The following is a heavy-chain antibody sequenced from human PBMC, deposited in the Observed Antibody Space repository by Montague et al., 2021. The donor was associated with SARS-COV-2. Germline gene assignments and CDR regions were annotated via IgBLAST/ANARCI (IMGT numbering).Heavy chain of an antibody. CDR3: ARDVGGRASY. Sequence: SLRLSCAASEFIFSRYWMHWVRQIPGKGLVWVSRLNEDGSHTTYAYSVKGRFTISRDNARNTLYLQMNSLRVEDTAVYYCARDVGGRASYWGQGILVTVSS. V-gene: IGHV3-74*01. CDR2: LNEDGSHT. D-gene: IGHD1-26*01. J-gene: IGHJ4*02. CDR1: EFIFSRYW.